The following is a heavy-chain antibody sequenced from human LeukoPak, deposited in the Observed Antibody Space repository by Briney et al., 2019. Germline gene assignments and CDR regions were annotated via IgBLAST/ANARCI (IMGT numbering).Heavy chain of an antibody. CDR1: GASISSAGSF. D-gene: IGHD5/OR15-5a*01. CDR2: IAHSGAT. CDR3: ATQRVLYFDH. Sequence: SETLSLTCTVSGASISSAGSFWSWVRQHPGKGLEWIGYIAHSGATHYNPTLKSRTAISMDTSKNQFSLKLTSVSAADTAVYYCATQRVLYFDHWGQGTLVTVSS. V-gene: IGHV4-31*03. J-gene: IGHJ4*02.